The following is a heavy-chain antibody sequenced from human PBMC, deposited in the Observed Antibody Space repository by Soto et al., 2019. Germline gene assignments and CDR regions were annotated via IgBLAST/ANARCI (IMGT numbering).Heavy chain of an antibody. CDR3: ARGRYGDY. V-gene: IGHV1-18*01. CDR1: GYTFTSYG. D-gene: IGHD1-1*01. J-gene: IGHJ4*02. Sequence: QVHLVQSGAEVKKPGASVKVSCKASGYTFTSYGITWVRQDPGQGLEWMGWICAHNGNTDYAQKLQGRVIVTNDTSTSTAYMEMRSLISDDTAVYYCARGRYGDYWGQGALVTVSS. CDR2: ICAHNGNT.